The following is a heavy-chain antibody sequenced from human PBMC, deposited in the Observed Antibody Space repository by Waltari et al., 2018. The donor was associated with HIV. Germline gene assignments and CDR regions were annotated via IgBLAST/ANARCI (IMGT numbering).Heavy chain of an antibody. CDR2: ISSDGSST. V-gene: IGHV3-74*01. CDR3: ARGAYYSGSGSPFDY. D-gene: IGHD3-10*01. J-gene: IGHJ4*02. CDR1: GFTFSIYW. Sequence: EVQLVESGGGLGQTGGSLRLSCAASGFTFSIYWMHWVRQVPGKGLVWVSRISSDGSSTKYADSVKGRFTISRDNAKKTLYLQMSSLRAEDTAVYYCARGAYYSGSGSPFDYWGQGFLVTVSS.